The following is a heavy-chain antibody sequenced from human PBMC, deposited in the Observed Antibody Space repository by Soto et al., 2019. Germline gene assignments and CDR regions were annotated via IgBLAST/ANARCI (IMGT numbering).Heavy chain of an antibody. J-gene: IGHJ5*02. Sequence: SETLSLTCAVYGGSFSGYYWSWIRQPPGKGLERIGEINHSGSTNYNPSLKSRVNISVDTSKNQFSLKLSSVTAADTAVYYCARGGSYYDFWSGYYSPNWFDPWGQGTLVTVSS. D-gene: IGHD3-3*01. CDR1: GGSFSGYY. CDR3: ARGGSYYDFWSGYYSPNWFDP. V-gene: IGHV4-34*01. CDR2: INHSGST.